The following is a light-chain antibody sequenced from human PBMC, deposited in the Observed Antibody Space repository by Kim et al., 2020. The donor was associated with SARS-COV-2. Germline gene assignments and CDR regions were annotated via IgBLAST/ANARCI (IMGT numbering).Light chain of an antibody. J-gene: IGLJ3*02. V-gene: IGLV4-69*01. CDR3: ETWSTGFWV. CDR1: TGDRLYD. CDR2: VNKDGSR. Sequence: ASGQPTSMPCTGDRLYDIAWHRQQPEKGLRSVMVVNKDGSRIKGDAIRVRCSGTGSGAARSLTVSSLQSEDEADYYCETWSTGFWVFGGGTKLTVL.